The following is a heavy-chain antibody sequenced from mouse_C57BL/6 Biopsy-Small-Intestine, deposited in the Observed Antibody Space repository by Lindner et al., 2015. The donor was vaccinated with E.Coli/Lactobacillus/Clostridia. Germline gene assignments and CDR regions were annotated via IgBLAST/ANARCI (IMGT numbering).Heavy chain of an antibody. Sequence: VQLQESGPELVKPGXSVKMSCKASGYSFTSHYLHWVKQRPGQGLEWIGWIYPGSGNSKYNEKFKGKATLTAGTSSSTAYIQLSSLTSEDSAVYYCVSFGSSPYYFDSWSQGTTLTVSA. D-gene: IGHD1-1*01. V-gene: IGHV1-66*01. J-gene: IGHJ2*01. CDR2: IYPGSGNS. CDR1: GYSFTSHY. CDR3: VSFGSSPYYFDS.